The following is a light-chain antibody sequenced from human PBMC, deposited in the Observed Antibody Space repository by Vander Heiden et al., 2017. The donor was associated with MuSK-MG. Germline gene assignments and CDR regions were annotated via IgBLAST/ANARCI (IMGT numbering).Light chain of an antibody. J-gene: IGLJ2*01. V-gene: IGLV3-21*03. CDR2: DDS. CDR3: QVWDNSSDHRVV. Sequence: SSVLTQPPSVSVAPGKTARITCGGHNIGSKSVHWYQQKPGPAPVLVVYDDSDRPSGIPERFSGSTSGNTATTTITRVEAGDEADDYCQVWDNSSDHRVVFGGGTKLTVL. CDR1: NIGSKS.